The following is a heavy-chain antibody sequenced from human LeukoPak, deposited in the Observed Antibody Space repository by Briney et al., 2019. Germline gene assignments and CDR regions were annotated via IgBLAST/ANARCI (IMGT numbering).Heavy chain of an antibody. J-gene: IGHJ3*02. V-gene: IGHV3-9*01. Sequence: GGSLRLSCAASGFTFDDYAMHWVRQAPGKGLEWVSGISWNSGSIGYADSVKGRFTISRDNAKNSLYLQMNSLRAEDTAVYYCARGESRRGAFDIWGQGTMVTVSS. CDR3: ARGESRRGAFDI. D-gene: IGHD3-10*01. CDR1: GFTFDDYA. CDR2: ISWNSGSI.